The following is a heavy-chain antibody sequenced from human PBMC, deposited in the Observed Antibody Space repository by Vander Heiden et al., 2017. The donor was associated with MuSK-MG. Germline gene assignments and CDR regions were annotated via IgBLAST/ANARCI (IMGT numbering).Heavy chain of an antibody. J-gene: IGHJ4*02. Sequence: EVQLVESGGGLVKPGGSLRLSCAASGFTFSSYSMNWVRQAPGKGLEWVSSISSSSSYKYYADSVKGRFTISRDNAKNSLYLQMNSLRAEDTAVYYCARAGYYDSSGYSAYWGQGTLVTVSS. CDR1: GFTFSSYS. CDR3: ARAGYYDSSGYSAY. D-gene: IGHD3-22*01. V-gene: IGHV3-21*01. CDR2: ISSSSSYK.